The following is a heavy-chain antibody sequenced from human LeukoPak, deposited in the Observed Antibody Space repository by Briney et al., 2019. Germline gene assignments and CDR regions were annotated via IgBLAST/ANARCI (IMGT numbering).Heavy chain of an antibody. V-gene: IGHV3-23*01. J-gene: IGHJ4*02. Sequence: GGSLRLSCAASGFTFSSYAMSWVRQAPGTGLEWVSAISGSGGSTYYADSVKGRFTISRDNSKNTLYLQMNSLRAEDTAVYYCAKDVGYSGYDCPDYWGQGTLVTVSS. CDR2: ISGSGGST. D-gene: IGHD5-12*01. CDR3: AKDVGYSGYDCPDY. CDR1: GFTFSSYA.